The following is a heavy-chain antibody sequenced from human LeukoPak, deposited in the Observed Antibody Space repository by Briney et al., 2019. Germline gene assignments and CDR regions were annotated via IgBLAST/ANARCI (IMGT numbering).Heavy chain of an antibody. J-gene: IGHJ3*02. Sequence: GGSLRLSCAASGFTFSDYYMSWICQAPGKGLEWVSTIRGSGVGTYYADSVKGRFTISRGNSKNTLYLQVNSLRAEDTALYYCAREDLTSGWPDAFDIWGQGTMVTVSS. D-gene: IGHD6-19*01. CDR3: AREDLTSGWPDAFDI. CDR1: GFTFSDYY. CDR2: IRGSGVGT. V-gene: IGHV3-23*01.